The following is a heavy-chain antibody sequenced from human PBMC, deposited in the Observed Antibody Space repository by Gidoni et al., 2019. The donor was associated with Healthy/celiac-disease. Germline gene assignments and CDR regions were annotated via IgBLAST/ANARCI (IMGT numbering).Heavy chain of an antibody. Sequence: EVQLLESGGGLVNPGGSLRLSFTAPGFTFSNACMSWVRQPSGKGLEWVGRIKSKTDGGTTDYAAPVEGRFSVSRDDSKNTLYLQMNSLKFEDTAVYFCTTVRLYSSEFFYFEYWGHGTLVTVSS. CDR3: TTVRLYSSEFFYFEY. D-gene: IGHD3-10*01. V-gene: IGHV3-15*01. CDR1: GFTFSNAC. CDR2: IKSKTDGGTT. J-gene: IGHJ4*01.